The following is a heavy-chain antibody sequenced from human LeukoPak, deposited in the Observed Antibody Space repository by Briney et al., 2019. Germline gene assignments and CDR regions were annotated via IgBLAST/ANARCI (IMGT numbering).Heavy chain of an antibody. CDR2: IKQDGSEQ. CDR1: GFTFTRYW. Sequence: GGSLRLPCAASGFTFTRYWMAWVRQAPGKGLEWVANIKQDGSEQYHVDSVRGRFTMSRDNARSSLYLQMDFLRAEDTAVYYCARVSRSGYYGEYWGQGTPVTVSS. V-gene: IGHV3-7*01. CDR3: ARVSRSGYYGEY. D-gene: IGHD3-3*01. J-gene: IGHJ4*02.